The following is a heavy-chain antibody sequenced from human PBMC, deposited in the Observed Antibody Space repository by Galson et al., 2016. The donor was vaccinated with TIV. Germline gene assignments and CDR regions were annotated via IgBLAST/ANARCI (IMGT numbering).Heavy chain of an antibody. CDR3: AQRRSAFSDSRGFYFTFAEYFQH. J-gene: IGHJ1*01. CDR2: IYWNDDK. CDR1: GFSLSTSGVG. Sequence: PALVKPTQTLTVTCSVSGFSLSTSGVGVGWIRQSQGGALEWLALIYWNDDKRYSPSLKSRLTITKDTPKHHVRLTVTNVDPVHTATYYCAQRRSAFSDSRGFYFTFAEYFQHWGRDTLVTVSS. D-gene: IGHD2/OR15-2a*01. V-gene: IGHV2-5*01.